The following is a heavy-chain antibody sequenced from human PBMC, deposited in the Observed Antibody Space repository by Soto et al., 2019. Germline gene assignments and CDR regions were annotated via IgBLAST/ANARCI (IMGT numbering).Heavy chain of an antibody. J-gene: IGHJ4*02. CDR3: ARARYGNSGYYAEYYPDY. CDR2: IYHSGST. Sequence: SETRSRSGTGSGGSVRSDSFYWSWIRQPPGKGLEGIAFIYHSGSTNYNPSLNSRVTRSVETSKNRCSLKLTSGTAADTALYYCARARYGNSGYYAEYYPDYWGQGTLVTVS. V-gene: IGHV4-61*01. D-gene: IGHD3-22*01. CDR1: GGSVRSDSFY.